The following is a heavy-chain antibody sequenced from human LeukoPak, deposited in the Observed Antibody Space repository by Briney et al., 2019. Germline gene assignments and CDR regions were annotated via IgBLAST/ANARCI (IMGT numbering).Heavy chain of an antibody. CDR3: GTGYSSGWSSYYFDY. CDR2: IRYDGSNK. D-gene: IGHD6-19*01. Sequence: GGSLRLSCAASGFTFSSYGMHWVRQAPGKGLEWVAFIRYDGSNKYYADSVKGRFTISRDNSKNTLYLQMNSLRAEDTAVYYCGTGYSSGWSSYYFDYWGQGTLVTVSS. CDR1: GFTFSSYG. V-gene: IGHV3-30*02. J-gene: IGHJ4*02.